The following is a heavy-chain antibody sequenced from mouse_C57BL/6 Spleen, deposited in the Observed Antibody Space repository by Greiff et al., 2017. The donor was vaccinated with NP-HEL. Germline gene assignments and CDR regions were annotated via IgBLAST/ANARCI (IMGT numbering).Heavy chain of an antibody. J-gene: IGHJ4*01. CDR1: GFTFSSYA. CDR3: AIFYDGYYDYAMDD. D-gene: IGHD2-3*01. CDR2: ISDGGSYT. Sequence: EVKLMESGGGLVKPGGSLKLSCAASGFTFSSYAMSWVRQTPEKRLEWVATISDGGSYTYYPDNVKGRFTISRDNAKNNLYLQMSHLKSEDTAMYYCAIFYDGYYDYAMDDWGQGTSVTVSS. V-gene: IGHV5-4*03.